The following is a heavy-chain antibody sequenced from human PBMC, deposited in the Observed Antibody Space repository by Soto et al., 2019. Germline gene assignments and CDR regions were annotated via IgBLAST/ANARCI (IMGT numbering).Heavy chain of an antibody. D-gene: IGHD3-22*01. CDR3: AILGTYYFDNSDNYYDF. V-gene: IGHV1-3*01. J-gene: IGHJ4*02. CDR2: INAGNGNT. CDR1: GYTLTRYS. Sequence: ASVKVSCKASGYTLTRYSIHWVRQAPGQRLEWMGWINAGNGNTKFSQKFQGRVTITRDTSASTAYMELRGLRSEDTAVYYCAILGTYYFDNSDNYYDFWGQGTLVTVSS.